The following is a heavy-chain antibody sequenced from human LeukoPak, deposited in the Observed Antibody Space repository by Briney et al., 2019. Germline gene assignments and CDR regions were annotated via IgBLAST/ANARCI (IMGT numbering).Heavy chain of an antibody. V-gene: IGHV3-74*01. CDR1: GFTFSSNW. CDR3: ARGDTSPFY. Sequence: GGSLRLSCAASGFTFSSNWMHWVREAPGKGQLWVSRINSDGSYTSYADTAKGRVTISRDNAKNTLYLQMNSLRVEDTALYYCARGDTSPFYWGQGTLVTVSS. D-gene: IGHD5-18*01. J-gene: IGHJ4*02. CDR2: INSDGSYT.